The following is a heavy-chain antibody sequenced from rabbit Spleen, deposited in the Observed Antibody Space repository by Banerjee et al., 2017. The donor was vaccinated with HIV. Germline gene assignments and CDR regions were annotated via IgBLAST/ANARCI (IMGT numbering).Heavy chain of an antibody. CDR1: GFTLSSYYM. Sequence: QEQLEESAGGLVQPGGSLKLSCKASGFTLSSYYMNWVRQAPGKGLEWIACINTATGKGVYATWAKGRFTISRTSSTTVTLQMTSLTAADTATYFCARDAGTGDYIDVYFSLWGQGTLVTVS. V-gene: IGHV1S45*01. CDR3: ARDAGTGDYIDVYFSL. J-gene: IGHJ4*01. D-gene: IGHD8-1*01. CDR2: INTATGKG.